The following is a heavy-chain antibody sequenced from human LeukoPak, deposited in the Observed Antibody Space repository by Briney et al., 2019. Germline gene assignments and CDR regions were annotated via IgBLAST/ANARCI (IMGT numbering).Heavy chain of an antibody. D-gene: IGHD3-9*01. J-gene: IGHJ6*03. Sequence: ASVKVSCKASGGTFSSYAISWVRQAPGQGLEWMGGIIPIFGTANYAQKFQGRVTITADESTSTAYMEMSSLRSEDTAVYYCARGPYYDFLIHPYYYYYYMDVWGKGTTVTVSS. CDR3: ARGPYYDFLIHPYYYYYYMDV. V-gene: IGHV1-69*01. CDR2: IIPIFGTA. CDR1: GGTFSSYA.